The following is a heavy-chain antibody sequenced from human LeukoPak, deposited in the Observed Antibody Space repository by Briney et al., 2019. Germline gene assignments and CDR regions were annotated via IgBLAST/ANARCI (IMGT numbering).Heavy chain of an antibody. CDR3: AAPLGRDY. D-gene: IGHD7-27*01. CDR1: GGSISSSSYY. V-gene: IGHV4-39*01. J-gene: IGHJ4*02. CDR2: TYYSGST. Sequence: SETLSLTCTVSGGSISSSSYYWGWIRQPPGKGLEWIGSTYYSGSTYYNPSLKSRVTISVDTSKNQFSLKLSSVTAADTAVYYCAAPLGRDYWSQGTLVTVSS.